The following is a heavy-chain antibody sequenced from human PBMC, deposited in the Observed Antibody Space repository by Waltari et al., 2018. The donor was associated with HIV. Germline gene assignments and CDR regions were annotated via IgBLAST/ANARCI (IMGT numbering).Heavy chain of an antibody. CDR3: ARDPRSSGYYGVDV. D-gene: IGHD1-26*01. V-gene: IGHV3-53*01. CDR1: GLTVSSNY. CDR2: IYSGGSR. J-gene: IGHJ6*02. Sequence: EVQLVESGGGLIETGGSLSLSCSASGLTVSSNYMSCVSQAPGNGREWVSVIYSGGSRYYADSVKGRFTISRDNSKNTVSLHMNSLRAEDTAVYYCARDPRSSGYYGVDVWGQGTAVTVSS.